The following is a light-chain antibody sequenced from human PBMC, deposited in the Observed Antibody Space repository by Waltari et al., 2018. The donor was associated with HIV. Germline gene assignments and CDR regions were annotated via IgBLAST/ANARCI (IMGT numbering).Light chain of an antibody. J-gene: IGKJ3*01. V-gene: IGKV1-39*01. Sequence: DIQMTQSPSSLSASVGDRVTITCRANQSVSSYLNWFRQKPGKAPNLLIYAASTLQTGVPSRFSGSGSGTDFTLTISSLQPEDFATYYCQQSYTTPFTFGPGTKVDIK. CDR3: QQSYTTPFT. CDR2: AAS. CDR1: QSVSSY.